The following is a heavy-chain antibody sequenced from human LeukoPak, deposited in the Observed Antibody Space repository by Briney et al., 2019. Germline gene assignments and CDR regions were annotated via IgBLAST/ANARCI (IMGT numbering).Heavy chain of an antibody. J-gene: IGHJ4*02. CDR1: GAPISSGGYY. CDR3: ARANTSGFYYDY. CDR2: IYYSGST. V-gene: IGHV4-31*03. D-gene: IGHD1-26*01. Sequence: PQTLSLTCTVSGAPISSGGYYWSWIRQDPGKGLEWVGYIYYSGSTYYNPSLKSRVTISVDTSKNQFSLKLSSVTAADTAVYYCARANTSGFYYDYWGQGTLVTVSS.